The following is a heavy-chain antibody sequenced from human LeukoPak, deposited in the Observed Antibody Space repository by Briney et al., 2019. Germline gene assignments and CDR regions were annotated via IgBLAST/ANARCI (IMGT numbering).Heavy chain of an antibody. CDR2: ISAYNGNT. V-gene: IGHV1-18*01. CDR1: GYTFTSYG. J-gene: IGHJ4*02. CDR3: ARGGAVAGTWETTDY. D-gene: IGHD6-19*01. Sequence: ASVKVSCKTSGYTFTSYGISWVRQAPGQGLEWMGWISAYNGNTNYAQKLQGRVTMTTDTSTSTAYMELRSLRSDDTAVYYCARGGAVAGTWETTDYWGQGTLVTVSS.